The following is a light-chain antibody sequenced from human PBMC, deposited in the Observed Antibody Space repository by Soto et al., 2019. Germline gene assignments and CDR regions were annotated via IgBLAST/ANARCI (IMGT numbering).Light chain of an antibody. Sequence: IAMTQSPATLSVSPGERATLSCRASQSVSSNLAWYQQKPGQPPRLLIYGASTRATGFPARFSGSGSGTEFTLTISSLQSEDFAAYYCQQYNNWPRTFGQGTKVDIK. J-gene: IGKJ1*01. CDR3: QQYNNWPRT. CDR2: GAS. V-gene: IGKV3-15*01. CDR1: QSVSSN.